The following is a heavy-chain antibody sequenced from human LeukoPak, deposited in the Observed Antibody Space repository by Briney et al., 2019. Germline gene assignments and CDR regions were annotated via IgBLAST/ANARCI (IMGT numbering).Heavy chain of an antibody. V-gene: IGHV3-30*02. J-gene: IGHJ4*02. CDR3: ARRAGAYSHPYDY. Sequence: GGSLRLSCAASGFTFSSYGMHWVRQAPGKGLEWVAFIRSDGNYKYYADSVKGRFTISRDNSKNTLYLQMNSLRAEDTAVYYCARRAGAYSHPYDYWGQGTLVTVSS. CDR2: IRSDGNYK. D-gene: IGHD4/OR15-4a*01. CDR1: GFTFSSYG.